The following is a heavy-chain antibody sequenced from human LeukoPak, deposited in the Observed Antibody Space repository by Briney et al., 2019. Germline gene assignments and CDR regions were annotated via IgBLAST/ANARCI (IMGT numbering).Heavy chain of an antibody. CDR1: GGSISSSSYY. CDR3: ARGALELLAENWFDP. CDR2: IYYSGST. V-gene: IGHV4-39*07. D-gene: IGHD3-3*02. J-gene: IGHJ5*02. Sequence: PSETLSLTCTVSGGSISSSSYYWGWIRQPPGKGLEWIGSIYYSGSTYYNPSLKSRVTISVDTSKNQFSLKLSSVTAADTAVYYCARGALELLAENWFDPWGQGTLVTVSS.